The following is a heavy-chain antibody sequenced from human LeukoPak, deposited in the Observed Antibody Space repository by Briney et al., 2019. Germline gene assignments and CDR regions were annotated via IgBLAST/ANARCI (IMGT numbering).Heavy chain of an antibody. J-gene: IGHJ4*02. CDR1: GYNFACYW. CDR3: ARRRDLYSGSYYPFDY. CDR2: IYPGDSQT. D-gene: IGHD1-26*01. V-gene: IGHV5-51*01. Sequence: GESLKISCTGSGYNFACYWIGWVRQMPGKGLEWMGIIYPGDSQTIYRPSFQGQVTISADKSIGTAFLQWSTLKASDTAMYYCARRRDLYSGSYYPFDYWGQGTLVTVSS.